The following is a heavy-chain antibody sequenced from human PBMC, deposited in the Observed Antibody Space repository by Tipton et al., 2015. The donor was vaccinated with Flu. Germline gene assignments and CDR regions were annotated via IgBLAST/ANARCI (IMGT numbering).Heavy chain of an antibody. J-gene: IGHJ5*02. D-gene: IGHD4-11*01. CDR3: PRRDYSNYVSDPKNWFDP. CDR1: GGSISSSTNY. Sequence: TLSLICAVSGGSISSSTNYWGWIRQPPEKGLEWIGNIHRSGSAKYNPSLKSRVVMSVDTSKNQFSLRLSSVTAADTAVYYCPRRDYSNYVSDPKNWFDPWGQGTPVIVSS. V-gene: IGHV4-39*07. CDR2: IHRSGSA.